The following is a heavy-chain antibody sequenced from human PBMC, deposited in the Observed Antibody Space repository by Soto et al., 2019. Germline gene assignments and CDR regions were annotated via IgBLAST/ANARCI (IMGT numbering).Heavy chain of an antibody. CDR2: INHSGST. CDR1: GGSFSGYY. V-gene: IGHV4-34*01. Sequence: SETLSLTCAVYGGSFSGYYWSWIRQPPGKGLEWIGEINHSGSTNYNPSLKSRVTISVDTSKNQFSLKLSSVTAADTAVYYCARRVEEYYSYYYYMDVWGKGTTVTVSS. D-gene: IGHD1-1*01. CDR3: ARRVEEYYSYYYYMDV. J-gene: IGHJ6*03.